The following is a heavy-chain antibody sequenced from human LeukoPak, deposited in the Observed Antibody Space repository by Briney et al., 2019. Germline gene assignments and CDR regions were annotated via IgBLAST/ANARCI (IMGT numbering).Heavy chain of an antibody. V-gene: IGHV3-48*01. CDR3: ARALKSYDSSGYYYGG. J-gene: IGHJ4*02. D-gene: IGHD3-22*01. CDR1: GFTFSSYS. CDR2: ISSSSSTI. Sequence: GVSLRLSCAASGFTFSSYSMNWVRQAPGKGLEWVSYISSSSSTIYYADSVKGRFTISRDNAKNSLYLQMNSLRAEDTAVYYCARALKSYDSSGYYYGGWGQGTLVTVSS.